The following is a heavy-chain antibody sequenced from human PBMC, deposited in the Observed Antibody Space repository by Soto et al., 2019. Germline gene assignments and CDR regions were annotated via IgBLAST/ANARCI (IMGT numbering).Heavy chain of an antibody. CDR3: ESGSNWGFDY. CDR2: IWYDGSNK. J-gene: IGHJ4*02. D-gene: IGHD7-27*01. Sequence: QVQLVESGGGVVQPGRSLRLSCAASGFTFSSYGMHWVRQAPGKGLEWVAVIWYDGSNKYYADSVKGRFTISRDNSKNTLDLQMNSLRDEDTAVYYCESGSNWGFDYGGQGTLVTVSA. CDR1: GFTFSSYG. V-gene: IGHV3-33*01.